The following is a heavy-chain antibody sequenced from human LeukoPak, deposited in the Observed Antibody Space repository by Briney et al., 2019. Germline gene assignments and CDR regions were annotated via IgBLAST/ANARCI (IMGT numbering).Heavy chain of an antibody. CDR2: INHSGCT. D-gene: IGHD3-22*01. Sequence: SQTLSLTCTVSGGSISSGASAWGWIRQHPKRGLEWVGYINHSGCTYYNPSLGSRVTRSVDTSKNQFSLQLSSVTAADSAVYYCARAARQGFTMIVVPFFYFDLWGRGTLVTVSS. J-gene: IGHJ2*01. V-gene: IGHV4-31*03. CDR1: GGSISSGASA. CDR3: ARAARQGFTMIVVPFFYFDL.